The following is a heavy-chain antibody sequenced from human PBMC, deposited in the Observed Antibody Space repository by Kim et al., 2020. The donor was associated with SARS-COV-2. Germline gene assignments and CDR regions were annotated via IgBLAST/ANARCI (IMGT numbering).Heavy chain of an antibody. CDR2: INPTGDNT. CDR1: GYTFTSDY. Sequence: ASVKVSCTTSGYTFTSDYMHWVRQAPGQGLEWMGLINPTGDNTAYAQKFQGRVTMTRATSTSTVYMELSSLRSEDTAIYYCARSDQYYYKGVDVWGRGTTVTVSS. CDR3: ARSDQYYYKGVDV. J-gene: IGHJ6*02. D-gene: IGHD2-21*01. V-gene: IGHV1-46*01.